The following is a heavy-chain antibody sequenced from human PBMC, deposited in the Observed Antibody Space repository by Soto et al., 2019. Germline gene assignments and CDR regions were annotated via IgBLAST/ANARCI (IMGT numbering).Heavy chain of an antibody. CDR1: GGSISSSSYY. Sequence: QLQLQESGPGLVKPSETLSLTCTVSGGSISSSSYYWGWILQPPGKGLEWIGSIYYSGSTYYNPSLKSRVTISVDTSKNQFSRKLSSVTAADTAVYYCASTTYDFWNGYGMDVWGQGTTVTVSS. V-gene: IGHV4-39*01. D-gene: IGHD3-3*01. J-gene: IGHJ6*02. CDR3: ASTTYDFWNGYGMDV. CDR2: IYYSGST.